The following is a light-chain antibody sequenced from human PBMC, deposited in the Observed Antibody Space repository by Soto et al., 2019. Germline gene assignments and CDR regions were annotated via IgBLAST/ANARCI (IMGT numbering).Light chain of an antibody. CDR2: DVT. CDR3: CSYAGSAFWV. J-gene: IGLJ3*02. Sequence: QSVLTQPRSVSGSPGQSVTISCTGTSSDVGGYNYVSWYQQHPGKAPKVMIYDVTKRPSGVPDRFSGSKSGNTASLTISGLQPEDEADYYCCSYAGSAFWVFGGGTKLTVL. V-gene: IGLV2-11*01. CDR1: SSDVGGYNY.